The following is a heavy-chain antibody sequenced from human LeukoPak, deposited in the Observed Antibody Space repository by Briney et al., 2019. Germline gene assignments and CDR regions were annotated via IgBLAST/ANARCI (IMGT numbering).Heavy chain of an antibody. Sequence: PGGSLRLPCAASGFTLEDYAMHWVRQAPGKGLEWVSYISSSCSTIYYAGSVKGRFTISRDNAKNSLYLQMNSLRAEDTAVYYCARDRSEAARPMWEFDYWGQGTMVTVSS. CDR2: ISSSCSTI. D-gene: IGHD6-6*01. CDR3: ARDRSEAARPMWEFDY. J-gene: IGHJ4*02. CDR1: GFTLEDYA. V-gene: IGHV3-48*03.